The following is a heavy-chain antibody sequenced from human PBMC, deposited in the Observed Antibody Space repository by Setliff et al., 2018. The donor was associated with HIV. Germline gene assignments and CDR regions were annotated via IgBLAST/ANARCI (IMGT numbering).Heavy chain of an antibody. D-gene: IGHD2-2*01. CDR2: IIPMIGTA. CDR3: ARGYCGGTSCPKVLDY. CDR1: GYTFTSYG. V-gene: IGHV1-69*06. J-gene: IGHJ4*02. Sequence: SVKVSCKASGYTFTSYGISWVRQARGQGLEWMGGIIPMIGTADYARKFQGRLTITADKSTSTAYMELNSLRSEDTAVYYCARGYCGGTSCPKVLDYWGQGTLVTVSS.